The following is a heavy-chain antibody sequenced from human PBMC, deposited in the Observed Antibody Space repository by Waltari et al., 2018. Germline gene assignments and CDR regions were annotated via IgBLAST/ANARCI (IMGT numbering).Heavy chain of an antibody. J-gene: IGHJ4*02. CDR3: ARETEEGFDY. V-gene: IGHV3-30-3*01. CDR1: GFTFSSYS. Sequence: QVQLVESGGGVVQPGRSLRLSCAASGFTFSSYSMHWVRQAPGKGLEWVAVRAYDGSNKYYADSVKGRFTISRDNSKNTLYLQMNSLRAEDTAVYYCARETEEGFDYWGQGTLVTVSS. CDR2: RAYDGSNK.